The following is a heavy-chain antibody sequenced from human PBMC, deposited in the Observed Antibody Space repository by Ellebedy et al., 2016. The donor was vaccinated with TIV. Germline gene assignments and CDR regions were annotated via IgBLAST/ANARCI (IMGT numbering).Heavy chain of an antibody. Sequence: GGSLRLXCASSGFTFSSYGMHWVRQAPGKGLEWVAVISYDGSNKYYADSVKGRFTISRDNSKNTLYLQMNSLRAEDTAVYYCAKDRMIKGVVRRNNWFDPWGQGTLVTVSS. J-gene: IGHJ5*02. CDR2: ISYDGSNK. D-gene: IGHD3-3*01. V-gene: IGHV3-30*18. CDR3: AKDRMIKGVVRRNNWFDP. CDR1: GFTFSSYG.